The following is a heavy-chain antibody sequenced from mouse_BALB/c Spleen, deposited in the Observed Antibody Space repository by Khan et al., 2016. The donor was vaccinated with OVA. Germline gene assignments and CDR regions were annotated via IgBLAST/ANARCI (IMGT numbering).Heavy chain of an antibody. Sequence: EVQLQESGPGLVKPSQSLSLTCTVTGYSITSEYAWNWIRQFPGNKLEWMGYINYSGNTRFNPSFKSRTSITRDTSKNQFFLQLTSVTTEDTATDYCARKDYYDYDPFTYWGQGTLVTVSA. J-gene: IGHJ3*01. D-gene: IGHD2-4*01. CDR2: INYSGNT. V-gene: IGHV3-2*02. CDR3: ARKDYYDYDPFTY. CDR1: GYSITSEYA.